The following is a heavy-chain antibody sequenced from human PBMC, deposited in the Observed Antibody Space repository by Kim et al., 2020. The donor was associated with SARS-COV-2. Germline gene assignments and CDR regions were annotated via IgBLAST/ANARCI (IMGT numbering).Heavy chain of an antibody. CDR3: AKDQMYYYDSSGYYGYYYYGMDV. J-gene: IGHJ6*02. Sequence: GGSLRLSCAASGFTFSSYGMHWVRQAPGKGLEWVAVISYDGSNKYYADSVKGRFTISRDNSKNTLYLQMNSLRAEDTAVYYCAKDQMYYYDSSGYYGYYYYGMDVWGQGTKVTVSS. CDR2: ISYDGSNK. V-gene: IGHV3-30*18. CDR1: GFTFSSYG. D-gene: IGHD3-22*01.